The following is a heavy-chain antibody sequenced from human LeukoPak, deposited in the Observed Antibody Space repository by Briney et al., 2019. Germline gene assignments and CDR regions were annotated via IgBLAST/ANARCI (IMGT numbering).Heavy chain of an antibody. J-gene: IGHJ4*02. V-gene: IGHV4-61*01. D-gene: IGHD3-9*01. CDR2: IYYSGST. CDR3: AREGQTGYTDY. Sequence: PSETLSLTCTVSGGSVSSGRYYWRWIRQPPGKGLEWIGYIYYSGSTNYNPSLKSRVTISVDTSKNQFSLKLSSVTAADTAVYYCAREGQTGYTDYWGQGTLVTVSS. CDR1: GGSVSSGRYY.